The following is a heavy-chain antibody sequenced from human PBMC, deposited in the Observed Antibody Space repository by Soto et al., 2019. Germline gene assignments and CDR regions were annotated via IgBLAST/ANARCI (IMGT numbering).Heavy chain of an antibody. V-gene: IGHV4-59*01. CDR3: ARVSDNWNLGYYYGMDV. Sequence: LSLTCTVSAGSISSCYWSWIRQPPGKGLEWIGYIYYRGSTNYNPSLKSRVTISVDTSKNQFSLKLSSVTAADTAVYYCARVSDNWNLGYYYGMDVWGQGTTVTVSS. CDR2: IYYRGST. J-gene: IGHJ6*02. CDR1: AGSISSCY. D-gene: IGHD1-20*01.